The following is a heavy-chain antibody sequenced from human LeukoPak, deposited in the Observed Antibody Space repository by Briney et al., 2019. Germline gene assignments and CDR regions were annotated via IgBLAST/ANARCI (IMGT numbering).Heavy chain of an antibody. CDR1: GGTSSSYA. CDR2: IIPIFGTA. V-gene: IGHV1-69*13. D-gene: IGHD3-10*01. J-gene: IGHJ4*02. CDR3: ARDGSGRPSY. Sequence: ASVKVSRKASGGTSSSYAISWVRQAPGQGLEWMGGIIPIFGTANYAQKFQGRVTITADESTSTAYMELSSLRSEDTAVYYCARDGSGRPSYWGQGTLVTVSS.